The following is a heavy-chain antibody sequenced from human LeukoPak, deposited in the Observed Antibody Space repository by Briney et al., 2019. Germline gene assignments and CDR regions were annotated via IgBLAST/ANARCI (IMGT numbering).Heavy chain of an antibody. Sequence: GASVKVSCKASGFTFTSSAMQWVRQARGQRLEWIGWIVVGSGNTNYAQKFQERVTITRDMSTSTAYMELSSLRSEDTAVYYCAAEGSTSWNDAFDIWGQGTMVTVSS. CDR2: IVVGSGNT. D-gene: IGHD2-2*01. CDR3: AAEGSTSWNDAFDI. J-gene: IGHJ3*02. V-gene: IGHV1-58*02. CDR1: GFTFTSSA.